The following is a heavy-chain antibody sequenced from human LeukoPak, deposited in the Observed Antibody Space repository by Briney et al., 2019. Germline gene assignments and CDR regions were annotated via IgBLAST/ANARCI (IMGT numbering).Heavy chain of an antibody. CDR1: GFTFDDYA. D-gene: IGHD6-13*01. CDR3: AKGHSGSWYPLDDY. V-gene: IGHV3-43*02. J-gene: IGHJ4*02. Sequence: GGSLRLSCAASGFTFDDYAMHWVRQAREKSLEWVSFISGDGGSTFYADSVKGRFTISRDNSKNSLYLQMNSLRTEDTAVYYCAKGHSGSWYPLDDYWGQGTLVAVSS. CDR2: ISGDGGST.